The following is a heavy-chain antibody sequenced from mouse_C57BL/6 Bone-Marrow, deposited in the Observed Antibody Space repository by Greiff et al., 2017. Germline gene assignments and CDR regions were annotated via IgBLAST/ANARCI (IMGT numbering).Heavy chain of an antibody. V-gene: IGHV1-62-2*01. CDR1: GYIFTEYT. J-gene: IGHJ2*01. Sequence: VQLQQSGAERVKPGASVKLSCKASGYIFTEYTIHWVKQRSGQGLEWIGWFYPGSGSIKYNERFKDKATLTADKSSNTVYMELSRLTSEDSAVYFCARHERYYDYEGYFDYWGQGTTLTVSS. D-gene: IGHD2-4*01. CDR2: FYPGSGSI. CDR3: ARHERYYDYEGYFDY.